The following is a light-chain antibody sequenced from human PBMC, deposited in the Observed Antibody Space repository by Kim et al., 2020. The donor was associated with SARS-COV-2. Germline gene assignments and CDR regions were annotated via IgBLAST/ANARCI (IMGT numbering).Light chain of an antibody. CDR2: AAS. Sequence: ASVGDRVTITCRASQDISSWLAWYQQKPGKAPKLLIYAASSLQTGVPSRFSGSGSGTDFTLTISSLQPEDVATYYCQKDNSFPRTFGGGTKVDIK. J-gene: IGKJ4*01. CDR3: QKDNSFPRT. V-gene: IGKV1-12*01. CDR1: QDISSW.